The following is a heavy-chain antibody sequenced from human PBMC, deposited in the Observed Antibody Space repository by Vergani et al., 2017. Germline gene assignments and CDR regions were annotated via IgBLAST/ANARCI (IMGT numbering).Heavy chain of an antibody. CDR3: ASLGLAAAAVFFDY. Sequence: EVQLVQSGAEVRKPGATVQISCKVSGYTFGDYYMHWVHQAPGKGLEWMGLIDPENGKTTYAERFQGRVTFTADTSTDTAYLELNNLRSEDTAIYYYASLGLAAAAVFFDYWGQGSLVTVSS. J-gene: IGHJ4*02. CDR1: GYTFGDYY. D-gene: IGHD6-13*01. V-gene: IGHV1-69-2*01. CDR2: IDPENGKT.